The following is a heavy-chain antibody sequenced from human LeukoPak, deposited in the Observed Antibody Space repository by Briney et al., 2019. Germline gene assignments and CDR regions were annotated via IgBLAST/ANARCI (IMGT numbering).Heavy chain of an antibody. Sequence: PSETLSLTCAVSGGSINSHYLGWIRQPPGKGLQWIGDIYYTGKNNYNPSLKSRVTISLDTSKDHLSLNLTSVLAADTAIYYCVRRDTGWNYFDYGGQGILVTVSS. V-gene: IGHV4-59*08. CDR1: GGSINSHY. J-gene: IGHJ4*02. CDR2: IYYTGKN. CDR3: VRRDTGWNYFDY. D-gene: IGHD6-19*01.